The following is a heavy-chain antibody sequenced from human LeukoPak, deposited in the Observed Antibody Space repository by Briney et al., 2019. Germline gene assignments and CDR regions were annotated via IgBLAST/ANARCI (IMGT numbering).Heavy chain of an antibody. V-gene: IGHV4-39*01. D-gene: IGHD1-26*01. J-gene: IGHJ3*02. CDR2: IYYTGST. Sequence: KPSETLSLTCTVSGGSTSSSSYYWGWIRQPPGKGLEWIGSIYYTGSTYYNPSLKSRVTISVDTSKNQFSLKLSAVTAADTAVYYCARPASSGNFNQGAFDIWGQGTMVTVSS. CDR3: ARPASSGNFNQGAFDI. CDR1: GGSTSSSSYY.